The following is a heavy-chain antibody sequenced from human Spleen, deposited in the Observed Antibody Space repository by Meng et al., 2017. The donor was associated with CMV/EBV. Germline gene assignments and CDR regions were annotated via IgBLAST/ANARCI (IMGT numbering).Heavy chain of an antibody. CDR3: ARGIFGVVITNNWFDP. J-gene: IGHJ5*02. V-gene: IGHV5-51*01. CDR1: GYSFTSYW. Sequence: KVSCKDSGYSFTSYWIGWVRQMPGKGLEWMGIIYPGDSDTRYSPSFQGQVTISADKSISTAYLQWSSLKASDTAMYYCARGIFGVVITNNWFDPWGQGTLVTVSS. CDR2: IYPGDSDT. D-gene: IGHD3-3*02.